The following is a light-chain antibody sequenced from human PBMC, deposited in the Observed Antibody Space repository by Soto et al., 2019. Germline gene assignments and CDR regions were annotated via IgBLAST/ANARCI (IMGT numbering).Light chain of an antibody. CDR2: RNN. V-gene: IGLV1-47*01. CDR1: SSNIGSNY. CDR3: AAWDDSLTGPV. J-gene: IGLJ1*01. Sequence: QPVLTQPPSASGTPGQRVTISCSGSSSNIGSNYVYWYQQLPGTAPKLLIYRNNQRPSGVPDRFSGSKSGTSASLAISGLQSEDEADYYCAAWDDSLTGPVFGTGTKLTVL.